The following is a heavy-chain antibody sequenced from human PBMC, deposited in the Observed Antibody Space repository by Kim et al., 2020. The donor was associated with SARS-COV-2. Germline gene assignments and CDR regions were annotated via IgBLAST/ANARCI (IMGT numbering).Heavy chain of an antibody. CDR2: ISSNGGST. V-gene: IGHV3-64D*06. Sequence: GGSLRLSCSASGFTFSSYAMHWVRQAPGKGLEYVSAISSNGGSTYYADSVKGRFTISRDNSKNTLYLQMSSLRAEDTAVYYCVMVVSSYGDYYFDYWGQGTLVTVSS. CDR1: GFTFSSYA. CDR3: VMVVSSYGDYYFDY. J-gene: IGHJ4*02. D-gene: IGHD4-17*01.